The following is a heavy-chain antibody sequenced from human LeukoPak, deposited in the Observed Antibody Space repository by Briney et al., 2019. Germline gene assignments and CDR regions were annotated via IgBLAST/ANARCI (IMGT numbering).Heavy chain of an antibody. CDR2: ISYDGSNK. V-gene: IGHV3-30-3*01. D-gene: IGHD6-6*01. Sequence: PGGSLRLSCAASGFTFSSYAMHWVRQAPGKGLEWVAVISYDGSNKYYADSVKGRVTISRDNSKNTLYLQMNSLRAEDTAVYYCARETSYYFDYWGQGTLVTVSS. J-gene: IGHJ4*02. CDR3: ARETSYYFDY. CDR1: GFTFSSYA.